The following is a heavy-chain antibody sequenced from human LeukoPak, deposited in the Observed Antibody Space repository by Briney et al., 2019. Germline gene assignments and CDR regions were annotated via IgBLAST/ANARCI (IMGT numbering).Heavy chain of an antibody. J-gene: IGHJ5*02. CDR3: ACRDLTSTWSFP. CDR2: IYPGDSRI. Sequence: GESLKISCQGFGYSFTNYWIGWVRQTPGKGMEWMGVIYPGDSRIRYNPSFQGQVTISVDKSISTAYLQWVSLKASDSAIYYCACRDLTSTWSFPWGQGTLVTVSS. CDR1: GYSFTNYW. V-gene: IGHV5-51*01. D-gene: IGHD6-13*01.